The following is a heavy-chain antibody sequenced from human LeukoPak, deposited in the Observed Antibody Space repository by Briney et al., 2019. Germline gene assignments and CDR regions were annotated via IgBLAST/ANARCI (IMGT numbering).Heavy chain of an antibody. V-gene: IGHV4-4*07. Sequence: SETLSLTCTVSGGSINNYYWSWFRQPAGKGLEWIGRIYASGITNYNPSLKSRVTISVDKSKNQVSLNLSSVTAADTAVYYCARENDDTTFDYWGQGTLVTASS. CDR3: ARENDDTTFDY. J-gene: IGHJ4*02. CDR1: GGSINNYY. CDR2: IYASGIT. D-gene: IGHD1-1*01.